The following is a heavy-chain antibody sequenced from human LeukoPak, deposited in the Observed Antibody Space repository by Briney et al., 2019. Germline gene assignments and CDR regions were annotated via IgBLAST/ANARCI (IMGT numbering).Heavy chain of an antibody. D-gene: IGHD6-13*01. J-gene: IGHJ6*02. CDR1: GFTFSTYG. CDR2: IWYDGSNK. CDR3: ARDSVSSSFGLDV. Sequence: GRSLRLSCAASGFTFSTYGMHWVRQAPGKGLEWVAVIWYDGSNKYYADSVKGRFTISRDNSKNTLYLQMTSLRAEDTAVYYWARDSVSSSFGLDVWGQGTTVTVSS. V-gene: IGHV3-33*01.